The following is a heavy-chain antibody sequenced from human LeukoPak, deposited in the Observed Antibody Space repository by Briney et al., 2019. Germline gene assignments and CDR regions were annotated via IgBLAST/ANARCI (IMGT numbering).Heavy chain of an antibody. V-gene: IGHV3-49*04. J-gene: IGHJ4*02. CDR3: IRGRVHLDY. CDR1: GFSFSDAW. Sequence: GGSLRLSCAASGFSFSDAWMSWVRQAPGKGLEWVGFIRSKAYGGTIEYAASVKGRFTISRDDSKSSAYLQMNSLKTEDTAVYYCIRGRVHLDYWGQGTLVTVSS. CDR2: IRSKAYGGTI.